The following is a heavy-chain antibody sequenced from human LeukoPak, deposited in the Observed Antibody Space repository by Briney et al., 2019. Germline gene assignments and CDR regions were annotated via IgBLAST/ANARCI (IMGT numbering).Heavy chain of an antibody. V-gene: IGHV3-74*01. CDR3: ASAAAGTRNGMDV. Sequence: TGGSLRLSCAAFGFTFSSYSMNWVRQAPGKGLVWVSRINSDGSTTSYADSVKGRFTISRDNARNTLYLQMNSLRAEDTAVYHCASAAAGTRNGMDVWGQGTTVTVSS. J-gene: IGHJ6*02. CDR2: INSDGSTT. D-gene: IGHD6-13*01. CDR1: GFTFSSYS.